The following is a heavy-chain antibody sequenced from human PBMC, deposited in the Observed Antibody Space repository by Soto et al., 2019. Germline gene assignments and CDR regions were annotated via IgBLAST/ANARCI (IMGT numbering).Heavy chain of an antibody. J-gene: IGHJ5*02. CDR3: VRRHVSATGIDWFDP. CDR2: INAANGDT. V-gene: IGHV1-3*01. Sequence: ASVKVSCKASGYSFTEYHMHWVRQAPGQRLEWMGWINAANGDTKYSPKFQGRVTTTRDTSASTAYMELSSLRSEDTAVYYCVRRHVSATGIDWFDPWGQGTPVTVSS. D-gene: IGHD6-13*01. CDR1: GYSFTEYH.